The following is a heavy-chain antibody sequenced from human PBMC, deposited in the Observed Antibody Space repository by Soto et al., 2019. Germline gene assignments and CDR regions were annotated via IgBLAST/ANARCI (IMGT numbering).Heavy chain of an antibody. V-gene: IGHV3-7*01. Sequence: EVQLVESGGGLVQPGGSLRLACAASGLTFSTYWMTWVRQPPGKGLEWVANMDQDGSETYYVAPVRGRFTVSRANANISLYLQINTLRAEGMSVYYCVCGGKLVISWGQGTLVSVSP. CDR1: GLTFSTYW. J-gene: IGHJ5*02. CDR2: MDQDGSET. CDR3: VCGGKLVIS. D-gene: IGHD3-16*01.